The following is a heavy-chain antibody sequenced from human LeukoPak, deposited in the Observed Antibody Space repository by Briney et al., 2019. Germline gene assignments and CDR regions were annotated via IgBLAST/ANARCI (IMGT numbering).Heavy chain of an antibody. CDR3: ASGYCSGGSCAVQFDY. V-gene: IGHV1-69*13. D-gene: IGHD2-15*01. CDR1: GGTFSSYA. Sequence: ASVKVSCKASGGTFSSYAISWVRQAPGQGLGWMGGIIPIFGTANYAQKFQGRVTITADESTSTAYMELSSLRSEDTAVYYCASGYCSGGSCAVQFDYWGQGTLVTVSS. J-gene: IGHJ4*02. CDR2: IIPIFGTA.